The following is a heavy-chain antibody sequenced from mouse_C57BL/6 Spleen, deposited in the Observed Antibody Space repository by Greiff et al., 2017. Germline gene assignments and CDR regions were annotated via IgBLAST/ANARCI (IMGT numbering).Heavy chain of an antibody. J-gene: IGHJ2*01. CDR1: GYSFTGYY. Sequence: EVKLMESGPELVKPGASVKISCKASGYSFTGYYMNWVKQSPEKSLEWIGEINPSTGGTTYNQKFKAKATLAVDKSSSTAYMQLKCLTSEVSAVYYGARRDSDYGFDYGGQGTALTVS. CDR3: ARRDSDYGFDY. CDR2: INPSTGGT. D-gene: IGHD2-5*01. V-gene: IGHV1-42*01.